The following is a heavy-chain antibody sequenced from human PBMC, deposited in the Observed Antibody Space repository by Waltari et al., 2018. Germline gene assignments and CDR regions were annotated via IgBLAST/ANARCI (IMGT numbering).Heavy chain of an antibody. J-gene: IGHJ3*02. CDR1: GGSISSSSYY. Sequence: QLQLQESAPGLVKPSETLSLTCTVSGGSISSSSYYWGWFRQHPVKGLEWIGSIYYSGSTYYNPSLKSRVTISVDTSKNQFSLKLSSVTAADTAVYYCARQSGIQLWLTVAFDIWGQGTMVTVSS. V-gene: IGHV4-39*07. CDR3: ARQSGIQLWLTVAFDI. D-gene: IGHD5-18*01. CDR2: IYYSGST.